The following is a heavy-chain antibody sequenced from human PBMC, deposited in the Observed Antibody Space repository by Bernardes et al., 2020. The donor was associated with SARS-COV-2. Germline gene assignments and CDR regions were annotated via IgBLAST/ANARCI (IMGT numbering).Heavy chain of an antibody. Sequence: SETLSLTCTVSGGSISSYYWSWIRQPPGKGLEWIGYIYYSGSTNYNPSLKSRVTISVDTSKNQFSLKLSSVTAADTAVYYCARDAPYCSSTSCYTFSYMDVWGKGTTVTVSS. CDR3: ARDAPYCSSTSCYTFSYMDV. CDR1: GGSISSYY. D-gene: IGHD2-2*02. J-gene: IGHJ6*03. CDR2: IYYSGST. V-gene: IGHV4-59*01.